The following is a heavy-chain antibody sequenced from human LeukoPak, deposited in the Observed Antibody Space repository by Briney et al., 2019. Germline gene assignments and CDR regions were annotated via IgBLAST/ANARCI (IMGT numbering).Heavy chain of an antibody. CDR3: ARDLGSGTDY. CDR1: GFTVSSNY. J-gene: IGHJ4*02. V-gene: IGHV3-53*01. Sequence: GGSLGLSCAASGFTVSSNYMSWVRQAPGKGLEWVSVIYSGGSTYYADSVKGRFTISRDNSKNTLYLQMNSLRAEDTAVYYCARDLGSGTDYWGQGTLVTVSS. D-gene: IGHD1-1*01. CDR2: IYSGGST.